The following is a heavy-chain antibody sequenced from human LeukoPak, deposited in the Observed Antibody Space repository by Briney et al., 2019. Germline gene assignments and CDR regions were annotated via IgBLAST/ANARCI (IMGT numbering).Heavy chain of an antibody. Sequence: PGRSLRLSCAASGFTFSSYGMHWVRQAPGKGLEWVAFIRYDGSNKYYADSVKGRFTISRDNSKNTLYLQMNSLRAEDTAVYYCAKPHAYYFDYWGQGTLVTVSS. CDR3: AKPHAYYFDY. J-gene: IGHJ4*02. CDR1: GFTFSSYG. CDR2: IRYDGSNK. V-gene: IGHV3-30*02.